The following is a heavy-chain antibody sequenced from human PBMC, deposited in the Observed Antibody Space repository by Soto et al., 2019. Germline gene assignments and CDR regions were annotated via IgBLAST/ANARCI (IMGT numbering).Heavy chain of an antibody. V-gene: IGHV4-59*01. CDR2: IYYSGST. CDR3: ARVQGGGYCSGGSCPYYYGMDV. D-gene: IGHD2-15*01. J-gene: IGHJ6*02. Sequence: SETLSLTCTVSGGSISSYYWSWIRQPPGKGLEWIGYIYYSGSTSYNPSLKSRVTISVDTSKNQFSLKLSSVTAADTAVYYCARVQGGGYCSGGSCPYYYGMDVWGQGTTVTVSS. CDR1: GGSISSYY.